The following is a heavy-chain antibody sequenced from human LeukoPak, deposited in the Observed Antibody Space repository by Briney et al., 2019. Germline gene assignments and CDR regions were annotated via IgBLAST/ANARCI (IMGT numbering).Heavy chain of an antibody. CDR1: GGSFSGYS. CDR3: ARDWDTAMVRYDY. CDR2: INHSGST. J-gene: IGHJ4*02. D-gene: IGHD5-18*01. V-gene: IGHV4-34*01. Sequence: SETLSLTCAVYGGSFSGYSWSWIRQPPGKGLEWIGEINHSGSTNYNPSLKSRVTISVDTSKNQFSLKLSSVTAADTAVYYCARDWDTAMVRYDYWGQGTLVTVSS.